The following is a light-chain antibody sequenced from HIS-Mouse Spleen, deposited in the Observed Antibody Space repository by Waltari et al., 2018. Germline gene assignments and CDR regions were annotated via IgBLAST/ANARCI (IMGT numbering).Light chain of an antibody. CDR3: SSYTSSSTVV. V-gene: IGLV2-14*03. Sequence: QSALTQPASVSGSPGQSITISCTGTSSHVGGYHYVSWYQQHPGKAPKLMIYDVSNRPSGVSNRFSGSKSGNTASLTISGLQAEDEADYYCSSYTSSSTVVFGGGTKLTVL. J-gene: IGLJ2*01. CDR2: DVS. CDR1: SSHVGGYHY.